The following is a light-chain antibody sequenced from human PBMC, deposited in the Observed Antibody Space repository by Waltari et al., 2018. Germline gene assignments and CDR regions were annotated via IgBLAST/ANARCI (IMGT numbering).Light chain of an antibody. CDR1: SSNSGAGYG. V-gene: IGLV1-40*01. J-gene: IGLJ1*01. CDR2: DNT. Sequence: QSVLKQPPPPSGAPGQRVTISCTGSSSNSGAGYGVEWSQQFPGTAPKLLIYDNTNRPSGVPARFSGSQSGTSASLAITGLQAEDEADYYCQSYDSSLRGFYVFGTGTKVTV. CDR3: QSYDSSLRGFYV.